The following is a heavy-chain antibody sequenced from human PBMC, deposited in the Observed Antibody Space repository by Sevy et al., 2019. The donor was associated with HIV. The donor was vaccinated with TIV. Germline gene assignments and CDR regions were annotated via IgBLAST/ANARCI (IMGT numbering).Heavy chain of an antibody. D-gene: IGHD5-18*01. CDR2: IWYDGSNK. CDR3: ARDLSGVDTAMGYYYGMDV. Sequence: GGSLRLSCAASGFTFSSYGMHWVRQAPGKGLEWVAVIWYDGSNKYYADSVKGRFTISRDNSKNTLYLQMNSLRAEDTAVYYCARDLSGVDTAMGYYYGMDVWGQGTTVTVSS. CDR1: GFTFSSYG. J-gene: IGHJ6*02. V-gene: IGHV3-33*01.